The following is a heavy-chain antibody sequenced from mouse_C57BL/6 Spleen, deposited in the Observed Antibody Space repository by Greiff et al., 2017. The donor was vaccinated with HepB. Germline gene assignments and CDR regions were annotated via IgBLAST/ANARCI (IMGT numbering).Heavy chain of an antibody. CDR2: IYPGDGDT. V-gene: IGHV1-80*01. CDR3: ARGSSDPSFSDY. D-gene: IGHD1-1*01. Sequence: QVQLKESGAELVKPGASVKISCKASGYAFSSYWMNWVKQRPGKGLEWIGQIYPGDGDTNYNGKFKGKATLTADKSSSTAYMQLSSLTSEDSAVYFCARGSSDPSFSDYWGQGTTLTVSS. J-gene: IGHJ2*01. CDR1: GYAFSSYW.